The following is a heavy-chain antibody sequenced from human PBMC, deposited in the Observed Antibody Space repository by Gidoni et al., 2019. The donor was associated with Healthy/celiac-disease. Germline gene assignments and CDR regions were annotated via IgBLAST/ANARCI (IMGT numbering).Heavy chain of an antibody. CDR3: ARDPVDTAMDELGSVREYYFDY. J-gene: IGHJ4*02. Sequence: QVQLVQSGAEVKKPGASVKVSCKASGYTFTSYYIHWVRQAPGQGLEWMGIINPSGGSTSYAQKFQGRVTMTRDTSTSTVYMELSSLRSEDTAVYYCARDPVDTAMDELGSVREYYFDYWGQGTLVTVSS. V-gene: IGHV1-46*01. CDR1: GYTFTSYY. D-gene: IGHD5-18*01. CDR2: INPSGGST.